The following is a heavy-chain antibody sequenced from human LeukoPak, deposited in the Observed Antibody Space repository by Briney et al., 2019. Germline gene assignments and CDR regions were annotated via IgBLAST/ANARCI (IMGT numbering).Heavy chain of an antibody. CDR3: ARGYYDFWSGYSSPYYMDV. J-gene: IGHJ6*03. CDR2: INPNSGGT. D-gene: IGHD3-3*01. CDR1: GYTFTGYY. V-gene: IGHV1-2*02. Sequence: ASVKVSCKASGYTFTGYYMHWVRQAPGQGLEWMGWINPNSGGTNYAQKFQGRVTMTRDTSISTAYMELSRLRSDDTAVYYCARGYYDFWSGYSSPYYMDVWGKGTTVTVSS.